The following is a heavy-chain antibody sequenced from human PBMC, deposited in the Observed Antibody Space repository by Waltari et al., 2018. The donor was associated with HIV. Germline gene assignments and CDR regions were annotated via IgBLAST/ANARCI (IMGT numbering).Heavy chain of an antibody. CDR1: GGSIRSYY. J-gene: IGHJ5*02. D-gene: IGHD4-4*01. Sequence: QVQLQESGPGLVKPSETLSLTCTVSGGSIRSYYWSWIRQPPGKGLEWTGNIYYTGSTNYNPSLKSRVTISVDTSKNQFSLKLGSVTAADTAVYYCAKVRTTGKARRFDPWGQGTLVTVSS. CDR3: AKVRTTGKARRFDP. CDR2: IYYTGST. V-gene: IGHV4-59*01.